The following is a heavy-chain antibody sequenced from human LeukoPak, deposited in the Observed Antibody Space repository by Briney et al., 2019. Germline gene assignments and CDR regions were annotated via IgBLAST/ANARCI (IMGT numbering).Heavy chain of an antibody. V-gene: IGHV1-46*01. Sequence: ASVKVSCKASGYTFTGYFIHWVRQAPGQGLEWMGMINPSGASTTYAQRFQGRVTMTRDMSTSTVYMELSSLRSEDTAVYYCARRTSPHIAAAGYWGQGTLVTVSS. J-gene: IGHJ4*02. CDR3: ARRTSPHIAAAGY. D-gene: IGHD6-13*01. CDR2: INPSGAST. CDR1: GYTFTGYF.